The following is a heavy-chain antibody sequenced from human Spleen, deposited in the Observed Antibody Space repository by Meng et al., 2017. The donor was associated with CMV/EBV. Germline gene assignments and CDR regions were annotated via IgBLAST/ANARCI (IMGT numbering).Heavy chain of an antibody. CDR2: INPYSGGT. J-gene: IGHJ4*02. CDR1: GYMFTGYH. D-gene: IGHD2-21*01. Sequence: ASVKVSCKASGYMFTGYHIHWVRQAPEQGLEWMGWINPYSGGTNCPQKFQGRVTMTRDTSISTTYMELSRLRSYDTAVYYCARALWRGGKGHDYLGQGTLVTVSS. CDR3: ARALWRGGKGHDY. V-gene: IGHV1-2*02.